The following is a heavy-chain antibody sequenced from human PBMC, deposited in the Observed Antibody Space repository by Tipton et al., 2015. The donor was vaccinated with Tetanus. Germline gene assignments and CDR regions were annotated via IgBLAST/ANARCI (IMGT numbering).Heavy chain of an antibody. CDR1: GFTLSSSW. D-gene: IGHD6-19*01. J-gene: IGHJ4*02. V-gene: IGHV3-7*01. CDR2: IKQDGTEK. CDR3: ARGGWYPDY. Sequence: SLRLSCAASGFTLSSSWMSWVRQAPGKGLEWVANIKQDGTEKSYVDSVKGRFTISRDNAKNSLYLQMNSLRADDTAVYYCARGGWYPDYWGQGNLVTVSS.